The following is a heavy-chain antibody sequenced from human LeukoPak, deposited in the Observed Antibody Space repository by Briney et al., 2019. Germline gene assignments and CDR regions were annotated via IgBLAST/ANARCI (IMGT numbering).Heavy chain of an antibody. CDR2: ISSSGSTI. CDR1: GFTFSSYE. J-gene: IGHJ5*02. D-gene: IGHD3/OR15-3a*01. V-gene: IGHV3-48*03. CDR3: TYLRTPYYNDKWLDP. Sequence: GGSLRLSCAASGFTFSSYEMNWVRQAPGKGLEWVSYISSSGSTIYYADSVKGRFTISRDDAQNLVYLQMNSLRAEDTAVYYCTYLRTPYYNDKWLDPWGQGALVTVSS.